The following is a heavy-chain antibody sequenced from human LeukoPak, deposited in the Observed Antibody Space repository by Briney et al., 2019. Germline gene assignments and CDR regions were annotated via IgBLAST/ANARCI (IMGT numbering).Heavy chain of an antibody. CDR1: GGSISSSSYY. V-gene: IGHV4-39*07. D-gene: IGHD6-13*01. J-gene: IGHJ4*02. CDR3: ARVQYSSSWYGLGVDY. CDR2: INHSGST. Sequence: SETLSLTCTVSGGSISSSSYYWGWIRQPPGKGLEWIGEINHSGSTNYNPSLKSRVTISVDTSKNQFSLKLSSVTAADTAVYYCARVQYSSSWYGLGVDYWGQGTLVTVSS.